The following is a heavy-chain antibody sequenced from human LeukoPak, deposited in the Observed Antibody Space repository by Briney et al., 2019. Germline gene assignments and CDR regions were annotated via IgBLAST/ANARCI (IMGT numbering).Heavy chain of an antibody. CDR3: AREGSSGWYRDAFDI. CDR1: GGSISSGSYY. Sequence: PSETLSLTCTVSGGSISSGSYYWSWIRQPAGKGLEWIGRIYTSGSTNYNPSLNSRVTILLDTSKNQFSLKLSSVTAADTAVYYCAREGSSGWYRDAFDIWGQGTMVTVSS. V-gene: IGHV4-61*02. J-gene: IGHJ3*02. CDR2: IYTSGST. D-gene: IGHD6-19*01.